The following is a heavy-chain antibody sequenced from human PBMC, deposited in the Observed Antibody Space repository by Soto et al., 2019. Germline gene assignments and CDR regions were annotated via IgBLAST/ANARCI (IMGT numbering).Heavy chain of an antibody. CDR2: IIPILGIA. J-gene: IGHJ4*02. V-gene: IGHV1-69*02. CDR1: GGTFSSYT. Sequence: QVQLVQSGAEVKKPGSSAKVSCKASGGTFSSYTISWVRQAPGQGLEWMGRIIPILGIANYAQKFQGRVTSTAHKPTSTAYMELSSRRSEDTAVYYCARGERAGSSRRDDYWGQGTLVTVSS. D-gene: IGHD6-6*01. CDR3: ARGERAGSSRRDDY.